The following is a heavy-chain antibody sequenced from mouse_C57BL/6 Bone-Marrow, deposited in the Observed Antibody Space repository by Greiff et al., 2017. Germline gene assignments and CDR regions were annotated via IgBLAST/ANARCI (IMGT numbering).Heavy chain of an antibody. CDR2: IHPNSGST. V-gene: IGHV1-64*01. CDR1: GYTFTSYW. Sequence: VQLQQPGAELVKPGASVKLSCKASGYTFTSYWMHWVKQRPGQGLEWIGMIHPNSGSTNYNEKFKSKATLTVAKSSSTAYMQLSSLTSEDSAVYYCAREGPYYYGSSPYYLDYWGQGTTLTVSS. CDR3: AREGPYYYGSSPYYLDY. J-gene: IGHJ2*01. D-gene: IGHD1-1*01.